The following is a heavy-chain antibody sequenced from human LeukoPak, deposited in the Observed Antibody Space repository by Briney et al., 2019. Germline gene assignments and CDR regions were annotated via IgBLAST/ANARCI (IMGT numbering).Heavy chain of an antibody. CDR2: ISGSGGST. CDR1: GFTFSSYA. J-gene: IGHJ4*02. V-gene: IGHV3-23*01. Sequence: GGSLRLSCAASGFTFSSYAMSGVRQAPGKGLEWVSAISGSGGSTYYADSVKGRFTIPRDNSKNTLYLQMNSLRAEDTAVYYCAKDPRNLGYCSSTSCPIGDDYWGQGTLVTVSS. CDR3: AKDPRNLGYCSSTSCPIGDDY. D-gene: IGHD2-2*01.